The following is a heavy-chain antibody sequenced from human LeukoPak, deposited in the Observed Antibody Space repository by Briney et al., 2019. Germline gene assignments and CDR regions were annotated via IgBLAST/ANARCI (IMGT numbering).Heavy chain of an antibody. V-gene: IGHV3-15*01. D-gene: IGHD2-21*02. CDR1: GFTFSNAW. Sequence: GGXLXXSCAASGFTFSNAWMSWVRQAPGKGVEGVGRIKSKSDGGTTDYAAPGKGRFTIARDDKKNTLCVQMNSLKTEDTAVYYCTAMTHLIDYWGQGTLVTVSS. CDR3: TAMTHLIDY. J-gene: IGHJ4*02. CDR2: IKSKSDGGTT.